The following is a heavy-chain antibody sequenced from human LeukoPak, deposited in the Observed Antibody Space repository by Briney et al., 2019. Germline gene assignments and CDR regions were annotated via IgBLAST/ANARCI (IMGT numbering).Heavy chain of an antibody. J-gene: IGHJ4*02. CDR2: IYYSGST. CDR3: ARVAVVGSGWYFDY. D-gene: IGHD6-19*01. Sequence: SETLSLTCTVSGGSISSCSYYWGWIRQAPGKGLEWYGSIYYSGSTYYNPSLKSRVTISVDTSKNQFSLKLSSVTAADTAVYYCARVAVVGSGWYFDYWGQGTLVTVS. V-gene: IGHV4-39*07. CDR1: GGSISSCSYY.